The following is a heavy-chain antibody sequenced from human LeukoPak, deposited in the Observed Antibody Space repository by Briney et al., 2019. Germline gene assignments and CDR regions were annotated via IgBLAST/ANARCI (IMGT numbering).Heavy chain of an antibody. CDR2: MYYSGST. CDR3: AREVSRWPYYFDY. Sequence: SETLSLTCTVSGLSVSTSNYYWGWIRQPPGKGLEWIGSMYYSGSTYYNPSLKSRVTISVDTSKNQFSLKVSSVTAADTAVYYCAREVSRWPYYFDYWGQGTLVTVSS. CDR1: GLSVSTSNYY. V-gene: IGHV4-39*07. D-gene: IGHD4-23*01. J-gene: IGHJ4*02.